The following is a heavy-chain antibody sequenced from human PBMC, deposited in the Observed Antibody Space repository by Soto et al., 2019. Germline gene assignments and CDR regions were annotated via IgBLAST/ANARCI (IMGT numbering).Heavy chain of an antibody. CDR3: GYSSGPPGPDY. CDR1: GFTLSNYS. D-gene: IGHD6-19*01. V-gene: IGHV3-21*01. CDR2: ISSRSSYI. J-gene: IGHJ4*02. Sequence: PGGSLRLSCAASGFTLSNYSMNWVRQAPGKGLEWVSSISSRSSYIYYADSVKGRFSISRDNAKNSLYLQMNSLRAEDTAVYYCGYSSGPPGPDYWGQGTLVTVSS.